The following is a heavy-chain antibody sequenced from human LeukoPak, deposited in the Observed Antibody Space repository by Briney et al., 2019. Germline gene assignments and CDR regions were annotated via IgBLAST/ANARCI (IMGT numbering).Heavy chain of an antibody. Sequence: GGSLRLSCAASGFTVSSNYMSWVRQAPGKGLEWVSVIYSGGSTYYADSVKGRFTTSRDNSKNTLYLQMNSLRAEDTAVYYCARGLDGGIPDYWGQGTLVTVSS. CDR1: GFTVSSNY. V-gene: IGHV3-66*01. D-gene: IGHD3-16*01. J-gene: IGHJ4*02. CDR2: IYSGGST. CDR3: ARGLDGGIPDY.